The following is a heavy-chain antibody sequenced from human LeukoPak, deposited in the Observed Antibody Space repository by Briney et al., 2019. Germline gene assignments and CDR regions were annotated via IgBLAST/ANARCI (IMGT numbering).Heavy chain of an antibody. CDR3: ASERGYSGYGKSSYYYYGMDV. J-gene: IGHJ6*02. D-gene: IGHD5-12*01. CDR1: DGSISSSLYY. CDR2: IYYSGST. V-gene: IGHV4-39*07. Sequence: PSETLSLTCTVSDGSISSSLYYWGWIRQPPGKGLEWIGIIYYSGSTYYNPSLKSRVTMSVDTSKNQFSLKLSSVTAADTAVYYCASERGYSGYGKSSYYYYGMDVWGQGTTVTVSS.